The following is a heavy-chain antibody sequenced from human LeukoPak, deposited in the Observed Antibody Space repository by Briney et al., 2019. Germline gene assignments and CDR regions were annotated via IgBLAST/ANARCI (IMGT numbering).Heavy chain of an antibody. CDR1: GYIFTDYY. CDR2: IDPARSDT. Sequence: GASVKVSCRTSGYIFTDYYLHWVRQAPGQGLEWMEWIDPARSDTKYAQSFQGRVALTWDASINPAYMEVSRLTSDDTAMFYCARDPPGTTAFDVWGQGTMVTVSS. J-gene: IGHJ3*01. V-gene: IGHV1-2*02. CDR3: ARDPPGTTAFDV. D-gene: IGHD1-1*01.